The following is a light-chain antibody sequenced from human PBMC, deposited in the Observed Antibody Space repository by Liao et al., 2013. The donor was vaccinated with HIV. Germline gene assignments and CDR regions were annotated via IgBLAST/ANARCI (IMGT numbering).Light chain of an antibody. J-gene: IGLJ1*01. CDR1: KLGDKY. CDR2: QDS. Sequence: ELTQPPSVSVSPGQTASITCSGDKLGDKYSSWYQQKPGQSPVLVIYQDSKRPSGIPDRFSGSNSGNTATLTISGTQAMDEADYYCQTWDRTTYVFGTGTKVTVL. V-gene: IGLV3-1*01. CDR3: QTWDRTTYV.